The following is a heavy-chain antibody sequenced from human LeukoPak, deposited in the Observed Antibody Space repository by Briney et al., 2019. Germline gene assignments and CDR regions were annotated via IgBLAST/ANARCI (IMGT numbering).Heavy chain of an antibody. V-gene: IGHV4-34*01. CDR1: GGSFSGYY. Sequence: SETLSRTCAVYGGSFSGYYWSWIREPPGKGLEWIGEINHSGSTNYNPSLKSRVTISVDTSKNQFSLKLSSVTAADTAVYYCARRTIWSRAWFDPWGQGTLVTVSS. J-gene: IGHJ5*02. D-gene: IGHD3-10*01. CDR2: INHSGST. CDR3: ARRTIWSRAWFDP.